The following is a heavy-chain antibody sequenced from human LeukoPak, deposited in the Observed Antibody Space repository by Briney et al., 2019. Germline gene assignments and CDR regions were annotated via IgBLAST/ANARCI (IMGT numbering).Heavy chain of an antibody. Sequence: ASVKVSCKVSGYTLTELSMHWVRQAPGKGLEWMGGFDPEDGETIYARKFQGRVTMTEDTSTDTAYMELSSLRSEDTAVYYCATDINRAVTPGGRRRWFDPWGQGTLVTVSS. CDR3: ATDINRAVTPGGRRRWFDP. CDR1: GYTLTELS. V-gene: IGHV1-24*01. CDR2: FDPEDGET. J-gene: IGHJ5*02. D-gene: IGHD4-17*01.